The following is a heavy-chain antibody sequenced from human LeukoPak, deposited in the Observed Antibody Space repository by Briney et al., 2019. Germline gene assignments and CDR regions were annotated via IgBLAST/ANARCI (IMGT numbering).Heavy chain of an antibody. CDR3: AKDAQRGFDYSNSLEY. CDR2: IWSDGTEK. D-gene: IGHD4-11*01. CDR1: GFTYSHYG. Sequence: GGSLRLSCAASGFTYSHYGMHWVRQAPGKGLEWVAVIWSDGTEKYYGDAVKGRFTISRDNARNTLYLQMNSLRGEDTAVYYCAKDAQRGFDYSNSLEYWGQGTLVTVSS. V-gene: IGHV3-33*06. J-gene: IGHJ4*02.